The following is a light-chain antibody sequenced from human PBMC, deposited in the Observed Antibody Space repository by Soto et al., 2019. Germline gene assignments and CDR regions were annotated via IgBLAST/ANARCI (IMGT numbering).Light chain of an antibody. CDR1: QSVRSN. Sequence: EIVMTQSPATLSVSPGERATLSCRASQSVRSNLAWYQQKPGQAPRLLMYGASTRATGIPARFSGSGSGTEFTLTISSLQSEDFAVYYCQQYYNWPPWTFGLGTKVDIK. CDR3: QQYYNWPPWT. J-gene: IGKJ1*01. V-gene: IGKV3D-15*01. CDR2: GAS.